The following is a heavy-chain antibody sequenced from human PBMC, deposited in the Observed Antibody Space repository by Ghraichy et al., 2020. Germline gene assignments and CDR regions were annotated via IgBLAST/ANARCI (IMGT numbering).Heavy chain of an antibody. CDR2: IWYDGSNK. Sequence: GGSLRLSCAASGFTFNTYGMHWVRQAPGKGLEWVAVIWYDGSNKYYADPVKGRFTISRDNSKTTLYLQINSLRAEDTAVYYCARDYYDSNGYGRSLDYWGQGTLVTVSS. CDR1: GFTFNTYG. D-gene: IGHD3-22*01. J-gene: IGHJ4*02. V-gene: IGHV3-33*01. CDR3: ARDYYDSNGYGRSLDY.